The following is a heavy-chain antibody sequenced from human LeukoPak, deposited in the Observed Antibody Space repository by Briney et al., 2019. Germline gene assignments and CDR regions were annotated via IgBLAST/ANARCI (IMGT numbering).Heavy chain of an antibody. J-gene: IGHJ3*02. Sequence: PGGSLRLSCAASGFTASSNYMSWVRQAPGKGLEWVSVIYSGGSTYYADSVKGRFTISRDNSKNTLYLQMNSLRAEDTAVYYCARELINYDILTGYYPPGAFDIWGQGTMVTVSS. CDR3: ARELINYDILTGYYPPGAFDI. CDR1: GFTASSNY. D-gene: IGHD3-9*01. CDR2: IYSGGST. V-gene: IGHV3-66*01.